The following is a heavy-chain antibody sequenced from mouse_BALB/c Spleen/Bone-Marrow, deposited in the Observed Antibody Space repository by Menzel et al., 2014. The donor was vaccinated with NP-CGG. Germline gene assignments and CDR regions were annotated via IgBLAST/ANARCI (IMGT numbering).Heavy chain of an antibody. Sequence: EVQLQQSGPELEKPGASVKISCKASGYSFTGYNMNWVKQSNGKSLEWIGNIDPHYDGTSYNQKFKDKATLTVDKSSNTAYMQLSSLTSEDSAVYYCARGDWDDAYWGQGTLVTVSA. J-gene: IGHJ3*01. D-gene: IGHD4-1*01. CDR3: ARGDWDDAY. CDR1: GYSFTGYN. V-gene: IGHV1-39*01. CDR2: IDPHYDGT.